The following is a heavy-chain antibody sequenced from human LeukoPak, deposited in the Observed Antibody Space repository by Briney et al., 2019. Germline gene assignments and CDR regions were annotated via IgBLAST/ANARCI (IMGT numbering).Heavy chain of an antibody. D-gene: IGHD6-19*01. Sequence: GGSLRLSCAASGFTFSSYGMHWVRQAPGKGLEWVAVISYDGSNKYYADSVKGRFTISRDNSKNTLYLQMNSLRAEDTAVYYCAKERDGWFFDYWGQGTLVTVSS. CDR3: AKERDGWFFDY. CDR2: ISYDGSNK. V-gene: IGHV3-30*18. J-gene: IGHJ4*02. CDR1: GFTFSSYG.